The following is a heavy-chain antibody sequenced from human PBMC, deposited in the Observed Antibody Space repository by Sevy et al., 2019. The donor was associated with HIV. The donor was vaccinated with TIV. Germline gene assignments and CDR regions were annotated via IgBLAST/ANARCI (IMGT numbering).Heavy chain of an antibody. Sequence: GESLKISCAGSGFTFSSYWMHWVRQDPGKGLVWVSRINSDGNKTTYADSVKGRFTISRDNAKNSLYLQMNSLRAEDRGVYYCARDSGKAVAAFFWGQGTMVTVSS. CDR3: ARDSGKAVAAFF. V-gene: IGHV3-74*03. CDR2: INSDGNKT. CDR1: GFTFSSYW. J-gene: IGHJ3*01. D-gene: IGHD6-19*01.